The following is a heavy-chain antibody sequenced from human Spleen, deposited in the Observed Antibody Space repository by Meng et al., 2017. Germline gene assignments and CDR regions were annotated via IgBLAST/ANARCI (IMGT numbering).Heavy chain of an antibody. V-gene: IGHV4-31*03. J-gene: IGHJ4*02. CDR1: GGSISSGDYY. Sequence: QVHLQESGPGLVKPSQTLSLTFTVSGGSISSGDYYWSWLRQHPGEGLEWIGEIYHSGSINYNPSLKSRVAISVDKSKNQFSLNLSSVTAADTAVYYCARGDYSGGWYGIDYWGQGTLVTVSS. CDR3: ARGDYSGGWYGIDY. CDR2: IYHSGSI. D-gene: IGHD6-19*01.